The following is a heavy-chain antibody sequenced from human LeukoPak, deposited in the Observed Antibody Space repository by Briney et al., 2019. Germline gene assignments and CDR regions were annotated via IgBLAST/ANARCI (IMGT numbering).Heavy chain of an antibody. Sequence: SETLSLTCTVSGGSISSYYWSWIRQPPGKGLEWIGYIYYSGSTNYNPSLKSRVTISVDTSKNQFSLKLSSVAAVPYYYGMDVWGKGTTVTVSS. J-gene: IGHJ6*04. CDR1: GGSISSYY. CDR2: IYYSGST. V-gene: IGHV4-59*01. CDR3: V.